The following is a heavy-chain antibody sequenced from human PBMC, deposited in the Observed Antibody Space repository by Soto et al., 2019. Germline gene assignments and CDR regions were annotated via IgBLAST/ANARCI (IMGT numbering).Heavy chain of an antibody. Sequence: EVQLVESGGGLVQPGESLRLSCAASGFTFSPFWMHWVRQAPGKGLEWVAHMNADGSTTLYADSVKGRFTISRDNAKNTLYLHMNSLGAEDTSVYSCVRERGNPDSFDIWGQGTMVTVSS. V-gene: IGHV3-74*01. D-gene: IGHD3-16*01. CDR1: GFTFSPFW. CDR2: MNADGSTT. J-gene: IGHJ3*02. CDR3: VRERGNPDSFDI.